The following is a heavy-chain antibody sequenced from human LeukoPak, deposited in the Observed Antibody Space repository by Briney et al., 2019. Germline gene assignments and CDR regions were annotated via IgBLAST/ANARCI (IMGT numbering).Heavy chain of an antibody. D-gene: IGHD3-22*01. CDR3: ARGVTMIVVVIHDWYFDL. CDR2: IYYSGST. J-gene: IGHJ2*01. Sequence: SETLSLTCTVSGGSISSYYWSWIRQPLGKGLEWIGYIYYSGSTSYNPSLKSRVTISVDTSKNQFSLKLSSVTAADTAVYYCARGVTMIVVVIHDWYFDLWGRGTLVTVSS. CDR1: GGSISSYY. V-gene: IGHV4-59*01.